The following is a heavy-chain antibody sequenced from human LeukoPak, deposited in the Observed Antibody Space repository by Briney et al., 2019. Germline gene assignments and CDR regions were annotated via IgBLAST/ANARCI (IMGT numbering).Heavy chain of an antibody. CDR2: IYYSGST. J-gene: IGHJ4*02. D-gene: IGHD3-22*01. CDR1: GGSISSSSYY. Sequence: PSETLSLTCTVSGGSISSSSYYWGWVRQPPGKGLEWIGSIYYSGSTYYNPSLKSRVTISVDTSKNQFSLKLSSVTAADTAVYYCARDRGIYDSSGYYYNYWGQGTLVTVSS. CDR3: ARDRGIYDSSGYYYNY. V-gene: IGHV4-39*02.